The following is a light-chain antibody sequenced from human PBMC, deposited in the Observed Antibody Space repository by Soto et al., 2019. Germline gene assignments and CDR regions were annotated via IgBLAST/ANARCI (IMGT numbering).Light chain of an antibody. CDR3: MQRLLLPRT. J-gene: IGKJ1*01. CDR2: QVS. V-gene: IGKV2D-29*02. CDR1: QSLLHGDGTTR. Sequence: DIVMNHSPLSLSVTPGQPGSISCKSSQSLLHGDGTTRLYWYLQKSGQSPQLLISQVSNRFSGVPGRVSGSGSGTDFTLKIRRVKTADVGVYYCMQRLLLPRTFGQGTTVEIE.